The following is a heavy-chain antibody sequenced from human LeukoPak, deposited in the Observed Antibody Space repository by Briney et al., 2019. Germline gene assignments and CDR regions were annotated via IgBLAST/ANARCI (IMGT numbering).Heavy chain of an antibody. J-gene: IGHJ4*02. CDR2: LGSTAYGGTT. CDR1: GFTFSNYP. D-gene: IGHD3-9*01. Sequence: GRSLRLSCTTSGFTFSNYPMSWFRQAPGKGLEWLALLGSTAYGGTTKYAASVKGRFTISRDDSKSIAYLQMNSLKTEDTAVYYCTRPYYDYLTGYYSDYWGQGTLVTVSS. CDR3: TRPYYDYLTGYYSDY. V-gene: IGHV3-49*03.